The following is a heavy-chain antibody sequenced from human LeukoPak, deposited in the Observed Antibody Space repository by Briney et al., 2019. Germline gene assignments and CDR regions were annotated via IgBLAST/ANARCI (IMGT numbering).Heavy chain of an antibody. V-gene: IGHV1-69*04. Sequence: PSVKVSCKASGGTFSSYAISWVRQAPGQGLEWMGRIIPILGIANYAQKFQGRVTITADKSTSTALMELSSLGSEDTAVYYCARGGDGYDFDYWGQGTLVTVSS. CDR3: ARGGDGYDFDY. D-gene: IGHD5-18*01. CDR1: GGTFSSYA. CDR2: IIPILGIA. J-gene: IGHJ4*02.